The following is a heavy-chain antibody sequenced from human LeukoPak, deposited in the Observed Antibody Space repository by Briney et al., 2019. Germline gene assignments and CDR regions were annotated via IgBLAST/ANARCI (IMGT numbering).Heavy chain of an antibody. V-gene: IGHV5-10-1*01. CDR1: GYSFTSYW. CDR2: IDPSDSYT. Sequence: GESLQISCKGSGYSFTSYWISWVRQMPGKGLEWMGRIDPSDSYTNYSPSFQGHVTISADKSISTAYLQWSSLKASDTAMYYCARHATATVTSYYYYYGMDVWGKGTTVTVSS. D-gene: IGHD4-17*01. CDR3: ARHATATVTSYYYYYGMDV. J-gene: IGHJ6*04.